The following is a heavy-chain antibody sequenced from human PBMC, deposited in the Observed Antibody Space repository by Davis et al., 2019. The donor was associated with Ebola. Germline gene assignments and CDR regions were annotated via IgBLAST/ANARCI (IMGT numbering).Heavy chain of an antibody. CDR2: INPNSGGT. J-gene: IGHJ5*02. V-gene: IGHV1-2*02. CDR3: ARESYCGGDCSTSGWFDP. CDR1: GYTFTGYY. D-gene: IGHD2-21*01. Sequence: ASVKVSCKASGYTFTGYYMHWVRQAPGQGLEWMGWINPNSGGTNYAQKFQGRVTMTRDTSISTAYMELSRLRSDDTAVYYCARESYCGGDCSTSGWFDPWGQGTLVTVSS.